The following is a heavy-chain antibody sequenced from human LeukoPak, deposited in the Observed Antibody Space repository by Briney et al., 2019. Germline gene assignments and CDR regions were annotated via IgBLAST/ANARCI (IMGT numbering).Heavy chain of an antibody. Sequence: ASVKVSCKASGYTFTSNYIHWVRQATGQGLEWMGWMNPNSGNTGYAQKFQGRVTMTRNTSISTAYMELSSLRSEDTAVYYCARGHYYDSSGYYGYQAPISAFDIWGQGTMVTVSS. J-gene: IGHJ3*02. CDR2: MNPNSGNT. D-gene: IGHD3-22*01. V-gene: IGHV1-8*02. CDR1: GYTFTSNY. CDR3: ARGHYYDSSGYYGYQAPISAFDI.